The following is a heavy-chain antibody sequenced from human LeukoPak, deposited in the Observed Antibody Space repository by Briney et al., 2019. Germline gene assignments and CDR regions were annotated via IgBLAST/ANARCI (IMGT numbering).Heavy chain of an antibody. CDR1: GDSISSYY. V-gene: IGHV4-59*01. D-gene: IGHD2-15*01. CDR2: IYYSGST. CDR3: AREEGVARNFDY. J-gene: IGHJ4*02. Sequence: SETLSLTCTVSGDSISSYYWSWIRQPPGKGLEWIGYIYYSGSTNYNPSLKSRVTISADTSKNQFSLKLSSVTAADTAVYFCAREEGVARNFDYWGPGTLVTVSS.